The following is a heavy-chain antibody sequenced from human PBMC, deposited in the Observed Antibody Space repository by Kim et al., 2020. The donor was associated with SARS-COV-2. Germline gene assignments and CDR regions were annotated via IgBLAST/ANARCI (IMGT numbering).Heavy chain of an antibody. J-gene: IGHJ4*02. CDR3: ARTRITMIVVVTHFDY. Sequence: SLKRRVTISVDTSKNQFSRKLSSVTAADTAVHYCARTRITMIVVVTHFDYWGQGTLVTVSS. D-gene: IGHD3-22*01. V-gene: IGHV4-31*02.